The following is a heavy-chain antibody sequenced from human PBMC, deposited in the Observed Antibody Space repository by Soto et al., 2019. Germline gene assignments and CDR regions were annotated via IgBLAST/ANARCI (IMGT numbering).Heavy chain of an antibody. CDR3: TTKYYDMSTYYYYMDV. CDR1: GFTFSNAW. D-gene: IGHD3-9*01. J-gene: IGHJ6*03. CDR2: IKSKTNGGTK. V-gene: IGHV3-15*01. Sequence: EVQLVESGRGLVKPGGSLRLSCAASGFTFSNAWMSWVRQPPGKGRGWVGGIKSKTNGGTKDYAAPVKGRFTIPKNDSKNTLYLQMNSLKTEDTAVYYCTTKYYDMSTYYYYMDVWGKGTTVTVSS.